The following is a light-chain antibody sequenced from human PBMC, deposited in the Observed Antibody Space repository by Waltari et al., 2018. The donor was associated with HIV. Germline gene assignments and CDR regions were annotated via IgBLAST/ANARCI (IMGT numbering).Light chain of an antibody. J-gene: IGLJ1*01. CDR2: EVT. V-gene: IGLV2-8*01. CDR1: SSDVGSFKY. Sequence: QSALTQPPSASGSPGQSVSISCTGASSDVGSFKYVSWYQQHPGKATNIFIEEVTKRPAGVPDRFSGSKSGNTASLTVSGLQAEDEAHYYCSSYAGSSMSYAFGTGTKVTVL. CDR3: SSYAGSSMSYA.